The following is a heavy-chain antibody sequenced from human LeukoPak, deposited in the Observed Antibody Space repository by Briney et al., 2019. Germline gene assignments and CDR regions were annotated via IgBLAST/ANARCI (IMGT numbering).Heavy chain of an antibody. J-gene: IGHJ5*02. V-gene: IGHV3-11*01. CDR2: ISSSGSTI. D-gene: IGHD3-22*01. CDR3: ARALSRVIVVVITTSSWFDP. CDR1: GFTFSDYY. Sequence: GGSLRLSCAASGFTFSDYYMSWIRQAPGKGLEWVSYISSSGSTIYYADSVKGRFTISRDNAKNSLYLQMNSLRAEDTAVYHCARALSRVIVVVITTSSWFDPWGQGTLVTVSS.